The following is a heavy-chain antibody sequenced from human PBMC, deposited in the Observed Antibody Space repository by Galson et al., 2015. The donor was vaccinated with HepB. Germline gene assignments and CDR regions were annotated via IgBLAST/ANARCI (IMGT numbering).Heavy chain of an antibody. D-gene: IGHD3-3*01. J-gene: IGHJ6*02. V-gene: IGHV3-30-3*01. CDR3: ARDRWTYYDFWSGYLSYYYYGMDV. Sequence: SLRLSCAASGFTFSSYAMHWVRQAPGKGLEWVAVISYDGSNKYYADSVKGRFTISRDNSKNTLYLQMNSLRAEDTAVYYCARDRWTYYDFWSGYLSYYYYGMDVWGQGTTVTVSS. CDR1: GFTFSSYA. CDR2: ISYDGSNK.